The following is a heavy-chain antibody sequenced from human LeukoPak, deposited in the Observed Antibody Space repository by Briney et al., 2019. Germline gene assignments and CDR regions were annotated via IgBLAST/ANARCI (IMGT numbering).Heavy chain of an antibody. J-gene: IGHJ3*02. CDR3: ARVRILEWLLYAFDI. CDR1: GFTFSSYS. V-gene: IGHV3-48*02. CDR2: ISSSSSTI. D-gene: IGHD3-3*01. Sequence: GGSLRLSCAASGFTFSSYSMNWVRQAPGKGLAWVSYISSSSSTIYYADSVKGRFTISRDNAKNSLYLQMNSLRDEDTAVYYCARVRILEWLLYAFDIWGQGTMVTVSS.